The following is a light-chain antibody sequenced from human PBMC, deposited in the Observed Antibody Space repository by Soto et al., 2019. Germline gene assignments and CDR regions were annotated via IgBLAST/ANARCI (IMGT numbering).Light chain of an antibody. J-gene: IGLJ3*02. CDR2: EVR. CDR1: MRDVGAYNL. Sequence: QSVPTQPASVSGSAGQSITISCSGTMRDVGAYNLVSWYQPHPGTAPKLIIYEVRNRPSGISSRYSGSRSGNTASLTISGLQSEDEGDYYCSAYTARGTLVFGGGTKVTVL. CDR3: SAYTARGTLV. V-gene: IGLV2-14*01.